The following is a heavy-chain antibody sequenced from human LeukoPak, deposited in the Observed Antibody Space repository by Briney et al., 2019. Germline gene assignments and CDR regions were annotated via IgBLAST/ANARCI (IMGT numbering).Heavy chain of an antibody. D-gene: IGHD6-19*01. CDR2: ISYDGSNK. CDR3: ARDLAVAAYDY. CDR1: GFTFRSYG. Sequence: GGSLRLSCAASGFTFRSYGMHWVRQPPGKGLEWVALISYDGSNKYYADSVKGRFTISRDNSKNTLYLQMNSLRAEDTAVYYCARDLAVAAYDYWGQGTLVTVSS. J-gene: IGHJ4*02. V-gene: IGHV3-30*03.